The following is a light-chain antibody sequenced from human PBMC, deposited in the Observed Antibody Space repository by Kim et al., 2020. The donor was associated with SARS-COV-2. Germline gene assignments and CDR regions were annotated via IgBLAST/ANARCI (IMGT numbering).Light chain of an antibody. V-gene: IGLV3-1*01. CDR3: QAWDGVSRVV. Sequence: SYELTQLPSVSVSPGQTAIITCSGDRLGDRYVTWYQQKPGQSPVLVIYKDNKRPSEIPERFSGSSSGNTATLTISGPQAMDEADYYCQAWDGVSRVVFGGGTKLTVL. J-gene: IGLJ2*01. CDR1: RLGDRY. CDR2: KDN.